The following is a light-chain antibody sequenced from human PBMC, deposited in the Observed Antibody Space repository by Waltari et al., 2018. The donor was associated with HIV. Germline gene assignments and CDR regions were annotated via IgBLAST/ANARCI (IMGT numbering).Light chain of an antibody. Sequence: DIVMTQSPDSLAVSLGERATINCKSSQSVLYSSNNKNYLAWYQQKPGQPPKLLIYWASTRESGVPDRFSGSGSGTHFTLTISSLQAEDVAVYYCQQYYNSPYTFGKGTKLEIK. CDR2: WAS. CDR1: QSVLYSSNNKNY. CDR3: QQYYNSPYT. V-gene: IGKV4-1*01. J-gene: IGKJ2*01.